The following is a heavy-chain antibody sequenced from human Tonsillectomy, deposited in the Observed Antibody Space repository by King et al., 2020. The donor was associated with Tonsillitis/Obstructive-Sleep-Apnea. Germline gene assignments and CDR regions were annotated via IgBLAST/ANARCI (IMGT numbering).Heavy chain of an antibody. CDR1: GGSISSYY. Sequence: VQLQESGPGLVKPSETLSLTCTVSGGSISSYYWSWIRQPPGKGLEWIGYIYYSGSTNYNPSLKSRVTMSVDTSKNQFSLKLSSVTAADTAVYYCARHMGVTIWPFDYWGQGTLVSVSS. CDR3: ARHMGVTIWPFDY. CDR2: IYYSGST. D-gene: IGHD2-21*02. J-gene: IGHJ4*02. V-gene: IGHV4-59*08.